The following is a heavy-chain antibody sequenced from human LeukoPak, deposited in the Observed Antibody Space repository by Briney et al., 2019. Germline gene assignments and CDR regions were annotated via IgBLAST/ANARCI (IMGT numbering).Heavy chain of an antibody. CDR1: GFTVSSNY. Sequence: GGSLRLSCAASGFTVSSNYMSWVRQAPGKGLEWVSYIGVSSSLVRYADSVKGRFTISRDNAKNSLYLQMDSLRAEDTAMYYCARDHWSPPSYWGQGTLVTVSS. CDR2: IGVSSSLV. CDR3: ARDHWSPPSY. D-gene: IGHD2-8*02. J-gene: IGHJ4*02. V-gene: IGHV3-48*01.